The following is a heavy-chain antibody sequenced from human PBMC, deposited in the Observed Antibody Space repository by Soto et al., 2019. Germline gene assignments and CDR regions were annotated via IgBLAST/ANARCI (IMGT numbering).Heavy chain of an antibody. J-gene: IGHJ6*02. V-gene: IGHV1-69*13. Sequence: ASVKFSCKASGGTFSSYSISWVRQAPGQGLEWMGGIIPIFGTANYAQKFQGRVTITADESTSTAYMELSSLRSEDTAVYYCARFRNYYGMDVWGQGTTVTVSS. CDR2: IIPIFGTA. CDR3: ARFRNYYGMDV. CDR1: GGTFSSYS.